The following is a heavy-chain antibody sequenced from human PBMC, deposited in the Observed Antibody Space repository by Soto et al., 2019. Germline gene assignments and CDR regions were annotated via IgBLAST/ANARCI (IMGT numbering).Heavy chain of an antibody. Sequence: XSVKVSCKASGYTFTSYGISWVRQAPGQGLEWMGWISAYNGNTNYAQKLQGRVTMTTDTSTSTAYMELRSLRSDDTAVYYCARRVAAAGTSWFDPWGQGTLVTVSS. J-gene: IGHJ5*02. CDR1: GYTFTSYG. D-gene: IGHD6-13*01. CDR2: ISAYNGNT. V-gene: IGHV1-18*04. CDR3: ARRVAAAGTSWFDP.